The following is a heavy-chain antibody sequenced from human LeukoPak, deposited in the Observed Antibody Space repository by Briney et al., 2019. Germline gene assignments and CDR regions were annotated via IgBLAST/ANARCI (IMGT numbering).Heavy chain of an antibody. CDR3: ARALYQNNWFGP. D-gene: IGHD2-2*01. CDR2: IHYSGST. Sequence: PSETLSLTCAVYGGSFSGYYWSWIRQHPGKGLEWIGYIHYSGSTYYNPSLKSRVTISVDTSKNQFSLKLSSVTAADTAVYYCARALYQNNWFGPWGQGTLVTVSS. J-gene: IGHJ5*02. V-gene: IGHV4-31*11. CDR1: GGSFSGYY.